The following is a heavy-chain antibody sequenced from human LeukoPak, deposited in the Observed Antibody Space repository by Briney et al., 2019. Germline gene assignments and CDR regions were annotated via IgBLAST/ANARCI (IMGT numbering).Heavy chain of an antibody. CDR3: ARGPSYFIH. Sequence: GGSLRLSCAASGFTFSSYWMTWVRQAPGKGLERVASIKYDGTEKYYVDSVKGRFTISRDNAKNSLYLQLNSLRVEDAAVYYCARGPSYFIHWGQGTLVTVSS. CDR1: GFTFSSYW. CDR2: IKYDGTEK. J-gene: IGHJ4*02. D-gene: IGHD3-10*01. V-gene: IGHV3-7*04.